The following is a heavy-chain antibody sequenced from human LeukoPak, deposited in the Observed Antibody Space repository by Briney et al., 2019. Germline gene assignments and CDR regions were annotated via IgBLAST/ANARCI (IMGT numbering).Heavy chain of an antibody. J-gene: IGHJ6*02. CDR1: GGSISSSSYY. V-gene: IGHV4-39*01. CDR2: IYYSGST. Sequence: SETLSLTCTVSGGSISSSSYYWGWIRQPPGKGLEWIGSIYYSGSTYYNPSLKSRVTISVDTSKNQFSPRQSSVTAADTAVYYCARRDYYYYGMDVWGQGTTVTVSS. CDR3: ARRDYYYYGMDV.